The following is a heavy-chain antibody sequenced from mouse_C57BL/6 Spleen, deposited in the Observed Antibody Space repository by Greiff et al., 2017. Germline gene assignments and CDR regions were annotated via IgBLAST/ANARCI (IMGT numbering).Heavy chain of an antibody. Sequence: VQLQQPGAELVRPGSSVKLSCKASGYTFTSYWMHWVKQRPIQGLEWIGNIDPSDSETHYNQKFKDKATLTVDKSSSTAYMQLSSLTSEDSAVYYCASSGTSRAMDYWGQGTSVTVSS. CDR1: GYTFTSYW. V-gene: IGHV1-52*01. J-gene: IGHJ4*01. CDR3: ASSGTSRAMDY. CDR2: IDPSDSET. D-gene: IGHD3-1*01.